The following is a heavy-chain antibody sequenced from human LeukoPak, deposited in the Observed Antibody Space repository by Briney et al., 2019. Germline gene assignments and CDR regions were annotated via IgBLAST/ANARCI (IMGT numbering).Heavy chain of an antibody. D-gene: IGHD6-19*01. V-gene: IGHV3-23*01. J-gene: IGHJ4*02. CDR3: AKDLAVAGTFDY. CDR1: GFTFSRYS. Sequence: GGSLRLSCAASGFTFSRYSMNWVRQAPGKGLEWVSAISGSGGSTYYADSVKGRFTISRDNSKNTLYLQMNSLRAEDTAVYYCAKDLAVAGTFDYWGQGTLVTVSS. CDR2: ISGSGGST.